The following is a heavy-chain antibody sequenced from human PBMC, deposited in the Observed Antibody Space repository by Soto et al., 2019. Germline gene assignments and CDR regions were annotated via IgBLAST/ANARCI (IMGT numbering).Heavy chain of an antibody. CDR2: IYYRGST. CDR3: ARVGGFSAAGRAYNWFDP. CDR1: GGSISSGGYY. J-gene: IGHJ5*02. D-gene: IGHD6-13*01. Sequence: QVQLQESGPGLVKPSQTLSLTCTVSGGSISSGGYYWSWIRQHPGTGLEWIGYIYYRGSTYYNPSLKSRVTISVDTSKNQFSLKLSSVTAADTAVYYCARVGGFSAAGRAYNWFDPWGQGTLVTVSS. V-gene: IGHV4-31*03.